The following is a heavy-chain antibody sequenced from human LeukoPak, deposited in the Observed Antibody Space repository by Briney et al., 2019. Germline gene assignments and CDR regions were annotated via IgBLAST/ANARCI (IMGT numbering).Heavy chain of an antibody. CDR3: ARDHRLDYYGTRDYYFDY. Sequence: PGGSLRPSCAAPGFTFISYTMNWVGQAPGKGLRWVSSFSSISSYIHYADSVKGRFTISRDNAKNSLYLEMNSLRAEDTALYYCARDHRLDYYGTRDYYFDYWGQGTLVTVSS. D-gene: IGHD3-10*01. CDR1: GFTFISYT. J-gene: IGHJ4*02. V-gene: IGHV3-21*01. CDR2: FSSISSYI.